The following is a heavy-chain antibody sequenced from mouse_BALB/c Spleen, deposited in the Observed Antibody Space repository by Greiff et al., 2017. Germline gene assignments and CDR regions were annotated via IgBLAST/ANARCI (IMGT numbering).Heavy chain of an antibody. J-gene: IGHJ4*01. D-gene: IGHD1-1*01. CDR3: GRDRGSSYVDYAMDY. V-gene: IGHV1-37*01. CDR2: INPYNGDT. Sequence: EVQLQESGPELVKPGASVKISCKASGYSFTGYFMNWVKQSHGKSLEWIGRINPYNGDTFYNQKFKGKATLTVDKSSSTAHMELLSLTSEDSAVYYCGRDRGSSYVDYAMDYWGQGTSVTVSS. CDR1: GYSFTGYF.